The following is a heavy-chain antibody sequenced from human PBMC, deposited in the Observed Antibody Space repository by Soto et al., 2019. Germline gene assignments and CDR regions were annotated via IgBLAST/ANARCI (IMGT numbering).Heavy chain of an antibody. Sequence: PSETLSLTCTVSGGSISSSSYYWGWIRQPPGKGLEWIGSIYYSGSTYYNPSLKSRVTISVDTSKNQFSLKLSSVTAADTAVYYCARLPIEMATMEGFDYWGQGTLVTVSS. V-gene: IGHV4-39*01. D-gene: IGHD5-12*01. CDR3: ARLPIEMATMEGFDY. J-gene: IGHJ4*02. CDR1: GGSISSSSYY. CDR2: IYYSGST.